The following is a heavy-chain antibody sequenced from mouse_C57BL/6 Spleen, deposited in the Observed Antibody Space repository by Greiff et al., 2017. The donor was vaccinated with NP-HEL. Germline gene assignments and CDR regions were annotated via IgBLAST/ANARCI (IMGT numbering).Heavy chain of an antibody. D-gene: IGHD2-10*02. J-gene: IGHJ1*03. CDR3: ARSRYGNYFWYFDV. CDR1: GYAFSSYW. CDR2: IYPGDGDT. V-gene: IGHV1-80*01. Sequence: VQLHQSGAELVKPGASVKISCKASGYAFSSYWMNWVKQRPGKGLEWIGQIYPGDGDTNYNGKFKGKATLTADKSSSTAYMQLSSLTSEDSAVYFCARSRYGNYFWYFDVWGTGTTVTVSS.